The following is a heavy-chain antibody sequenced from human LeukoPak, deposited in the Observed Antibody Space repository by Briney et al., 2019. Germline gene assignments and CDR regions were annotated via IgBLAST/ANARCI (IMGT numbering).Heavy chain of an antibody. CDR3: AKSERAIPGKTQYYDYYGMDV. J-gene: IGHJ6*02. CDR2: ISWSSGST. Sequence: GGSLRLSCVGSGFIFSDFAMHWVRQAPGKGLEWVSGISWSSGSTGYADSVKDRFTISRDNTNHSLYLQMDSLRVGDTAVYHCAKSERAIPGKTQYYDYYGMDVWGHGTAVIVSS. D-gene: IGHD3-10*01. CDR1: GFIFSDFA. V-gene: IGHV3-9*01.